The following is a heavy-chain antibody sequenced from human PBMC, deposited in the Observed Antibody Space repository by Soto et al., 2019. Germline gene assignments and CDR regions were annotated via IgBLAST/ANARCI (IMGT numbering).Heavy chain of an antibody. Sequence: GGSLRLSCAASGFTLSAYDMHWVRQAEGKGLEWVSALGAADDPYYLVSVKGRFTISRENAKNSLYLQMNNLRAGDTAVCYCARAYSGRLPRRADYYYAMDVWGQGTTVTVSS. D-gene: IGHD2-15*01. J-gene: IGHJ6*02. CDR3: ARAYSGRLPRRADYYYAMDV. CDR1: GFTLSAYD. V-gene: IGHV3-13*05. CDR2: LGAADDP.